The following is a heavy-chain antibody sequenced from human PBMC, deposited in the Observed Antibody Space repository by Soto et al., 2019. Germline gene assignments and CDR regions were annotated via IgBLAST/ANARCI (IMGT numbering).Heavy chain of an antibody. D-gene: IGHD3-3*01. CDR2: IYSSGST. CDR1: GGSISRYY. V-gene: IGHV4-59*01. CDR3: ARAYYDFWSTTYSYYGMDV. Sequence: SETLSLTCTVSGGSISRYYWSWIRQPPGRGLEWIGNIYSSGSTNYNPSLKSRVTITVDTSKNQGSLNLNAVPAADTAVYYCARAYYDFWSTTYSYYGMDVWGQGTTVTVSS. J-gene: IGHJ6*02.